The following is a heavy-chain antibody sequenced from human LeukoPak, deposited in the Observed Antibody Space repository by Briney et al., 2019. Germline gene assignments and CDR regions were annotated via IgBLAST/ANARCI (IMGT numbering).Heavy chain of an antibody. V-gene: IGHV3-11*06. CDR1: GFTFSDYY. J-gene: IGHJ5*02. Sequence: GGSPRLSCAASGFTFSDYYMSWIRQAPGKGLEWVSYITGHSIYTNYADSVKGRFTISRDNAKNSLYLQMNSLRAEDTAVYYCARLLRYDFWHAYSLGWFDPWGQGTLVTVSS. CDR2: ITGHSIYT. D-gene: IGHD3-3*01. CDR3: ARLLRYDFWHAYSLGWFDP.